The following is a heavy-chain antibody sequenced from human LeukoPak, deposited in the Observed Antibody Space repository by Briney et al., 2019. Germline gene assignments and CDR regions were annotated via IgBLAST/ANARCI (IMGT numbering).Heavy chain of an antibody. J-gene: IGHJ5*02. V-gene: IGHV3-23*01. D-gene: IGHD3-3*01. CDR3: AKDGSSDFWSGYYGDWFDP. CDR2: ISGSGGST. CDR1: GFPFSSYA. Sequence: GGSLRLSCAASGFPFSSYAMSWVRQAPGKGLEWVSAISGSGGSTYYADSVKGRFTISRDNSKNTLYLQMNSLRAEDTAVYYCAKDGSSDFWSGYYGDWFDPWGQGTLVTVSS.